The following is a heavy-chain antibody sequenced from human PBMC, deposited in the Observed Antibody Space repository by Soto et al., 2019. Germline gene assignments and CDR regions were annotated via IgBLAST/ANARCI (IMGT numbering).Heavy chain of an antibody. Sequence: SVKVSCEASGGTFSSYAISWVRQAPGQGLEWMGGIIPIFGTANYAQKFQGRVTITADESTSTAYMELSSLRSEDTVVYYCARVGGYDYSNSHYYYYGMDVWGHGPTMTV. CDR1: GGTFSSYA. V-gene: IGHV1-69*13. D-gene: IGHD4-4*01. CDR3: ARVGGYDYSNSHYYYYGMDV. J-gene: IGHJ6*02. CDR2: IIPIFGTA.